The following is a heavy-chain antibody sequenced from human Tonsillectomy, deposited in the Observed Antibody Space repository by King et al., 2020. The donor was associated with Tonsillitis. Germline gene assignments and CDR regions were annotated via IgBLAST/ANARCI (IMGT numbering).Heavy chain of an antibody. D-gene: IGHD3-3*01. Sequence: VQLVESGGGLVQPGGSLRLSCAASGFTVSSNYMSWVRQAPGKGLEWVSIFYSTGNTYYADSVKGRFTISRDNSKNTLYLQMNSLRAEDTAVYYCASALVFGVVDIWGQGTMVTVSS. CDR3: ASALVFGVVDI. CDR1: GFTVSSNY. J-gene: IGHJ3*02. CDR2: FYSTGNT. V-gene: IGHV3-66*01.